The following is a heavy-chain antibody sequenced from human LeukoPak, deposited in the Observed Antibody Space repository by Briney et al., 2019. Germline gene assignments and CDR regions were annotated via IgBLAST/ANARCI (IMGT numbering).Heavy chain of an antibody. CDR1: GFTFSADW. CDR3: AKDGGGWYSSGWYYFDS. Sequence: GGSLRLSCAPSGFTFSADWMSWVRQAPGKGLEWVSAISGSGSNTYYADSVKGRFTISRDNSKNTLCLQMNSLRAEDTAVYYCAKDGGGWYSSGWYYFDSWGQGTLVSVSS. V-gene: IGHV3-23*01. CDR2: ISGSGSNT. J-gene: IGHJ4*02. D-gene: IGHD6-19*01.